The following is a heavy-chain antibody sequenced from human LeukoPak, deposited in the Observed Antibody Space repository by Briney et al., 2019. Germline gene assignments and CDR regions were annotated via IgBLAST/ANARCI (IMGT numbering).Heavy chain of an antibody. Sequence: SVKVSCKASGYTFTGYYMHWVRQAPGQGLEWMGRIIPILGIANYAQKFQGRVTITADKSTSTAYMELSSLRSEDTAVYYCARDFTGGSDYWGQGTLVTVSS. CDR2: IIPILGIA. D-gene: IGHD3-16*01. J-gene: IGHJ4*02. CDR1: GYTFTGYY. V-gene: IGHV1-69*04. CDR3: ARDFTGGSDY.